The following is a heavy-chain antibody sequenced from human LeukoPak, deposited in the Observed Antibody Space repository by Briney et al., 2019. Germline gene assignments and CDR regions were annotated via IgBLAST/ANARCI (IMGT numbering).Heavy chain of an antibody. CDR3: ARDLSRFSRFLEWGWFDP. CDR1: GYTFTGYY. D-gene: IGHD3-3*01. Sequence: GASVKVSCKASGYTFTGYYMHWVRQAPGQGLEWMGWINPNSGGTNYAQKFQGRVTMTRDTSISTAYMELSRLRSDDTAVYYCARDLSRFSRFLEWGWFDPWGQGTLVTVSS. V-gene: IGHV1-2*02. CDR2: INPNSGGT. J-gene: IGHJ5*02.